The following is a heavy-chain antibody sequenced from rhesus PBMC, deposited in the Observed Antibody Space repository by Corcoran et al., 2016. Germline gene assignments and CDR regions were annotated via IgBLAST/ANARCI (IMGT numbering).Heavy chain of an antibody. V-gene: IGHV4S10*01. J-gene: IGHJ4*01. Sequence: QVQLQESGPGVVKPSETLSLTCAVSGGSISDSYRWSWIRQPPGNGLEWIGYIYGSSTSTNYNPSLKSRVTFSKATSQNRFSLKLGSVTAADTAVYYCARSIAAADFDYWGQGVLVTVSS. D-gene: IGHD6-25*01. CDR3: ARSIAAADFDY. CDR2: IYGSSTST. CDR1: GGSISDSYR.